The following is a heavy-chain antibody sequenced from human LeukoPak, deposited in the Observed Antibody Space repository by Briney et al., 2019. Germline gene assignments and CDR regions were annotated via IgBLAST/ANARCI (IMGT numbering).Heavy chain of an antibody. Sequence: GGSLRLSCAASGITFGNYAMTWVRQAPGKGLEWVSAISGSGGSTYYADSVKGRFTISRDNSKNTLYLQMNSLRAEDTAVYYCAKKGSYGDYEYYFDYWGQGTLVTVSS. CDR1: GITFGNYA. D-gene: IGHD4-17*01. J-gene: IGHJ4*02. V-gene: IGHV3-23*01. CDR2: ISGSGGST. CDR3: AKKGSYGDYEYYFDY.